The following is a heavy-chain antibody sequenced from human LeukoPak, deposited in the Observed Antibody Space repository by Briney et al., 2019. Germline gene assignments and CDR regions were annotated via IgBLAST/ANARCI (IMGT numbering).Heavy chain of an antibody. Sequence: GGSLRLSCAASGFTFSSYGMHWVRQAPGKGLEWVAVISYDGSNKYYADSVKGRFTISRDNSKNTLYLQMNSLRAEDTAVYYCARIGFSGSNHNLDYWGQGTLVTVSS. CDR3: ARIGFSGSNHNLDY. J-gene: IGHJ4*02. D-gene: IGHD5-12*01. V-gene: IGHV3-30*03. CDR1: GFTFSSYG. CDR2: ISYDGSNK.